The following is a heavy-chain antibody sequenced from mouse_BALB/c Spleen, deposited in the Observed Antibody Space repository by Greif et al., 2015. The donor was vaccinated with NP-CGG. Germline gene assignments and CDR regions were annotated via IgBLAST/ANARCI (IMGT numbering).Heavy chain of an antibody. CDR3: ARRGGNYEGWYFDV. D-gene: IGHD2-1*01. CDR1: GYTFTDYW. CDR2: IDTSDSYT. V-gene: IGHV1-69*01. Sequence: VKLLESGAELVMPGASVKMSCKASGYTFTDYWMHWVKQRPGQGPEWIGAIDTSDSYTSYNQKFKGKATLTVDESSSTAYMQLSSLTSEDSAVYYCARRGGNYEGWYFDVWGAGTTVTVSS. J-gene: IGHJ1*01.